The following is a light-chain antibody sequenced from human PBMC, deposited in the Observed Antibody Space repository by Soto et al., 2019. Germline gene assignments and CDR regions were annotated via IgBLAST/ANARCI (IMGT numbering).Light chain of an antibody. CDR3: QQYNSYSQT. CDR1: QSVSSN. J-gene: IGKJ1*01. V-gene: IGKV3D-15*01. CDR2: GAS. Sequence: EIVMTQSPATLSVSPGERATRSCRASQSVSSNLAWYQQKPGQAPRLLIYGASNRATGIPDRFSGSGSGTEFTLTISSLQPDDIATYYCQQYNSYSQTFGQGTKVDIK.